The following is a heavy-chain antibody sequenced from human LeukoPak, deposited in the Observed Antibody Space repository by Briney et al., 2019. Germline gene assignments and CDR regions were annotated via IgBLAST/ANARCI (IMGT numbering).Heavy chain of an antibody. CDR3: ARDYGATISFDY. J-gene: IGHJ4*02. V-gene: IGHV3-66*01. CDR1: GFTVSSNY. D-gene: IGHD5-12*01. CDR2: IYSGGST. Sequence: PGGSLRLSCAASGFTVSSNYMSWVRQAPGKGLEWVSVIYSGGSTYYADSVKGRFTLSRDNSKNTLYLQMNSLRAEDTAVYYCARDYGATISFDYWGQGTLVTVSS.